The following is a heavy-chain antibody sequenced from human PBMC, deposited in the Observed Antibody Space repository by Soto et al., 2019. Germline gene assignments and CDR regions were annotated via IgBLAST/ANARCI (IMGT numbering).Heavy chain of an antibody. V-gene: IGHV1-8*02. CDR2: IIPIFGT. Sequence: GASVKVSCKASGGTFSSYAISWVRQAPGQGLEWMGGIIPIFGTGYAQKFQGRVTMTRSTSISTAYMELSSLTSEDTAVYYCTGGPPNWGFDSWGQGTPVTVSS. D-gene: IGHD7-27*01. CDR3: TGGPPNWGFDS. CDR1: GGTFSSYA. J-gene: IGHJ5*01.